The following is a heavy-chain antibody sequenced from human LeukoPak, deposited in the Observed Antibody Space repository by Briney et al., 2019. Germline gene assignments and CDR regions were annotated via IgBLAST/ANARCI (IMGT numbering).Heavy chain of an antibody. J-gene: IGHJ6*03. CDR3: ARANVEMATITIWNYYYYHYMDV. CDR2: ISYDGSNK. V-gene: IGHV3-30*03. CDR1: GFTFSSYG. D-gene: IGHD5-24*01. Sequence: GGSLRLSCAASGFTFSSYGMHWVRQAPGKGLEWVAVISYDGSNKYYADSVKGRFTISRDNSKNTLYLQMNSLRAEDTAVYYCARANVEMATITIWNYYYYHYMDVWGKGTTVTVSS.